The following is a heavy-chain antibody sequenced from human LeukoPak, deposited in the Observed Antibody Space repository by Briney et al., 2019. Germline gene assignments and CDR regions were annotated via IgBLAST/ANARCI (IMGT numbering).Heavy chain of an antibody. J-gene: IGHJ5*02. Sequence: GGSLRLSCAASGFTFNNYYMSWIRRAPGKGLQWISYISISGYSTYYADSVKGRFTITRDNAKNSLYLQMNNLRPEDTAFYYCARRYDFWSGYYGWFDPWGQGTLVTVSS. CDR2: ISISGYST. CDR3: ARRYDFWSGYYGWFDP. V-gene: IGHV3-11*04. D-gene: IGHD3-3*01. CDR1: GFTFNNYY.